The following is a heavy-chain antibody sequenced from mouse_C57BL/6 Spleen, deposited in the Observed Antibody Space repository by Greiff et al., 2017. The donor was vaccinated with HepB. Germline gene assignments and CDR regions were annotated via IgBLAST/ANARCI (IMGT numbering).Heavy chain of an antibody. Sequence: EVKLMESGAELVRPGASVKLSCTASGFNIKDDYMHWVKQRPEQGLEWIGWIDPENGDTEYASKFQGKATITADTSSNTAYLQLSSLTSEDTAVYYCTTCSKEKKGAMDYWGQGTSVTVSS. J-gene: IGHJ4*01. CDR3: TTCSKEKKGAMDY. CDR2: IDPENGDT. CDR1: GFNIKDDY. D-gene: IGHD6-1*01. V-gene: IGHV14-4*01.